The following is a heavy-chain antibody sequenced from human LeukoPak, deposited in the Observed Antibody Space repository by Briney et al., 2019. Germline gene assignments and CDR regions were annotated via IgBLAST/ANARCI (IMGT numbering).Heavy chain of an antibody. J-gene: IGHJ5*02. CDR2: IHHSGRI. Sequence: SETLSLTCAVSGGSISNAIYSWSWVRQPPGKGLEWIGYIHHSGRIFYNPALNSRVTIAVDKSRNQFSLKLRSVTAADTAVYYCVREDPMYGWLDPWGQGTLVSVSS. V-gene: IGHV4-30-2*01. CDR3: VREDPMYGWLDP. CDR1: GGSISNAIYS. D-gene: IGHD2-8*01.